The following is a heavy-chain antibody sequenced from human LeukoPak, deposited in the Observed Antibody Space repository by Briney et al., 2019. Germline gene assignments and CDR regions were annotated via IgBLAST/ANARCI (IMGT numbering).Heavy chain of an antibody. CDR3: ARGDWFDP. CDR2: ISWNSGSI. J-gene: IGHJ5*02. Sequence: PGGSLRLSCAASGFTFDDYATHWVRQAPGKGLEWVSGISWNSGSIGYADSVKGRFTISRDNAKNSLYLQMNSLRAEDTALYYCARGDWFDPWGQGTLVTVSS. CDR1: GFTFDDYA. V-gene: IGHV3-9*01.